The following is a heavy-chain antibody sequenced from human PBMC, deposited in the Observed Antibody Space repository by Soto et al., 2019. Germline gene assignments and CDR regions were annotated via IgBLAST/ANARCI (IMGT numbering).Heavy chain of an antibody. V-gene: IGHV1-18*01. Sequence: ASVKVSCKASGYTFTSYGISWVRQAPGQGLEWMGWISAYNGNTNYAQKLQGRVTMTKDTYTSTAYMELRGLRSDDTAVYYCARESQWFDPWGQGTLVTVSS. J-gene: IGHJ5*02. CDR2: ISAYNGNT. CDR3: ARESQWFDP. CDR1: GYTFTSYG.